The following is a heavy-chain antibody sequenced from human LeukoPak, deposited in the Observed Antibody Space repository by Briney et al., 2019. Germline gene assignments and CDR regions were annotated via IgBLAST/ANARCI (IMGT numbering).Heavy chain of an antibody. CDR1: GFTFSSYW. Sequence: GGSLRLSCAASGFTFSSYWMSWVRQVPGRGLEWVANIKPDGSEKYCVGSVKGRFTIYRDNAKNSLYLQMNSLRAEDTALYYCARGDFDDYGDYVDAFEFWGQGTMVTVSA. V-gene: IGHV3-7*04. D-gene: IGHD4-17*01. CDR2: IKPDGSEK. CDR3: ARGDFDDYGDYVDAFEF. J-gene: IGHJ3*01.